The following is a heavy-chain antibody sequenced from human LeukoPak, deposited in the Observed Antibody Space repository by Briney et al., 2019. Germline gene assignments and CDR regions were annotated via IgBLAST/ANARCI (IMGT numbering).Heavy chain of an antibody. CDR1: GFTFSSYA. CDR3: AKSRIDSAGTSGYFDY. J-gene: IGHJ4*02. V-gene: IGHV3-23*01. Sequence: GGSLRLSCAASGFTFSSYAMSCVRQAPGKGLEWFSAISGSGGSTYYADSVKGRFTISRDNSKNTLYLQMNSLRAEDTAVYYCAKSRIDSAGTSGYFDYWGQGTLVTVSS. CDR2: ISGSGGST. D-gene: IGHD3-10*01.